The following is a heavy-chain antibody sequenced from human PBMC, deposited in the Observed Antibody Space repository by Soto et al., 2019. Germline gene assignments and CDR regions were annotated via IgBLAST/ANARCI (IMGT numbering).Heavy chain of an antibody. CDR2: ISYDGNNK. J-gene: IGHJ3*02. D-gene: IGHD6-19*01. V-gene: IGHV3-30-3*02. CDR3: AKDSSGWYDGAFDI. CDR1: GFTLRSHA. Sequence: GGSLRLSCAAPGFTLRSHAMHWVRQAPGKGLEWVAVISYDGNNKYYADSVKGRFTISRDNSKNTLYLEMNSLRAEDTAVFHCAKDSSGWYDGAFDIWGQGTMVTVSS.